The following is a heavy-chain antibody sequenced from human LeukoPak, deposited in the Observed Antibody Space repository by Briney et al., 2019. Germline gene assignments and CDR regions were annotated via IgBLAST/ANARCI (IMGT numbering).Heavy chain of an antibody. V-gene: IGHV3-30-3*01. CDR1: GFTFSSYA. CDR3: AKDLTAASGEVFQFDY. J-gene: IGHJ4*02. CDR2: ISYDGSNK. D-gene: IGHD6-13*01. Sequence: GRSLRLSCAASGFTFSSYAMHWVRQAPGKGLEWVAVISYDGSNKYYADSVKGRFTISRDNSKNTLYLQLRSLRAEDTAVYYCAKDLTAASGEVFQFDYWGQGTRVTVS.